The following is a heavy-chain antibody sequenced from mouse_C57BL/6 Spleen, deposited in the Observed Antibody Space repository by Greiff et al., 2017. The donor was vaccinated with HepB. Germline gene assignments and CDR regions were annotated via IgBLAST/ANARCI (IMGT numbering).Heavy chain of an antibody. J-gene: IGHJ2*01. D-gene: IGHD1-1*01. CDR2: IYPRSGNT. CDR3: ARDYYGSSPFDY. V-gene: IGHV1-81*01. CDR1: GYTFTSYG. Sequence: VQLQQSGAELARPGASVKLSCKASGYTFTSYGISWVKQRTGQGLEWIGEIYPRSGNTYYNEKFKGKATLTADKSSSTAYMELRSLTSDDSAVYFCARDYYGSSPFDYWGQGTTLTVSS.